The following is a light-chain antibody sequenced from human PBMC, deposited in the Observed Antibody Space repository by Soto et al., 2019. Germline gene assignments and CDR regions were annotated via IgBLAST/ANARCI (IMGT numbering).Light chain of an antibody. Sequence: EIVVTQSPATLSLSTGERATLSCRASQTISSYLLWYQQKPGQAPRLLIYDASNRATGIPARFSGSGSETDFTLTMSSLEPEDFAVYYCQQRMNWPLTFGHGTRLEV. CDR2: DAS. CDR3: QQRMNWPLT. CDR1: QTISSY. J-gene: IGKJ5*01. V-gene: IGKV3-11*01.